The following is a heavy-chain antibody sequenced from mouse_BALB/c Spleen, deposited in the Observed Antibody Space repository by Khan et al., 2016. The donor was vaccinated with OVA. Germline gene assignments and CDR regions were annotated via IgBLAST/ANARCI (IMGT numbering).Heavy chain of an antibody. CDR1: GYTLTNYG. D-gene: IGHD2-1*01. CDR2: INPYTGEP. Sequence: QIQLVQPGPELKKPGETVKISCKASGYTLTNYGMNWVKQAPGKGLKWMGWINPYTGEPTYPEEFKGQIAFTLDTSASTAYLQLNNLTYEDTAIYYGARSNCNYWFAYWGQGTLVTVSA. V-gene: IGHV9-3*02. CDR3: ARSNCNYWFAY. J-gene: IGHJ3*01.